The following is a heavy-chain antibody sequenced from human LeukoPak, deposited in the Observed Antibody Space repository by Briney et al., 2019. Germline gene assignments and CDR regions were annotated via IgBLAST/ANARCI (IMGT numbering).Heavy chain of an antibody. CDR3: ARVQDFDTSGYYLGY. Sequence: SETLSLTCAVYGGSFSDYYWSWIRQPPGKGLEWIGEINHSGSTNYNPSLKSRVTISVDTSKNQFSLKLSSVTAADTAVYYCARVQDFDTSGYYLGYWGQGTLATVSS. J-gene: IGHJ4*02. D-gene: IGHD3-22*01. CDR1: GGSFSDYY. CDR2: INHSGST. V-gene: IGHV4-34*01.